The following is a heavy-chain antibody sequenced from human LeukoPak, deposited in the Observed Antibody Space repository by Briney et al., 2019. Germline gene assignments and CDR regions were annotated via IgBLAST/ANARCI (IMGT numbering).Heavy chain of an antibody. J-gene: IGHJ3*02. V-gene: IGHV3-23*01. CDR1: GFTFSSYA. D-gene: IGHD3-10*01. Sequence: GGSLRLSCAASGFTFSSYAMSWVRQPPGKGLEWVSAISGSGGSTYYADSVKGRFTIARDNSKNTLYLQMNSLRAEDTAVYYCAKGGYGSGIELAFDIWGQGTMVTVSS. CDR3: AKGGYGSGIELAFDI. CDR2: ISGSGGST.